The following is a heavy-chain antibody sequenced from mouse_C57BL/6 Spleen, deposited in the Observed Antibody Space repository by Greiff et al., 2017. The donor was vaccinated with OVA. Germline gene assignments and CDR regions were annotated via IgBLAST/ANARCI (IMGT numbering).Heavy chain of an antibody. CDR3: ARDGSSLDWYFDV. CDR1: GFTFSDYG. J-gene: IGHJ1*03. D-gene: IGHD1-1*01. Sequence: EVMLVESGGGLVKPGGSLKLSCAASGFTFSDYGMHWVRQAPEKGLEWVAYISSGSSTIYYADTVKGRFTISRDNAKNTLFLQMTSLRSEDTAMYYCARDGSSLDWYFDVWGTGTTVTVSS. CDR2: ISSGSSTI. V-gene: IGHV5-17*01.